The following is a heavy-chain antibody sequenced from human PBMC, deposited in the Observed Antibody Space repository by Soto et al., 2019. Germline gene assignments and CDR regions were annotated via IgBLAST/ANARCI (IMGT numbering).Heavy chain of an antibody. J-gene: IGHJ4*02. D-gene: IGHD6-13*01. CDR2: ISSSSSYI. CDR3: ARDRTVIAAAGTFDY. CDR1: GFTFSSYS. Sequence: GGSLRLSCAASGFTFSSYSMNWVRQAPGKGLEWVSSISSSSSYIHYADSVKGRFTISRDNAKNSLYLQMNSLRAEDTAVYYCARDRTVIAAAGTFDYWCQGTLVTVSS. V-gene: IGHV3-21*01.